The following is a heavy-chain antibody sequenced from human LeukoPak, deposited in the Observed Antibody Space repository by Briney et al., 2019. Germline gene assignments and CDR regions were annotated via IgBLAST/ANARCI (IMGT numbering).Heavy chain of an antibody. D-gene: IGHD2-21*01. CDR2: IKPNGDDK. CDR3: TTSDCEY. CDR1: GFTFNIHW. Sequence: GGSLRLSCAASGFTFNIHWMTWVRQTPGKGLEWVATIKPNGDDKFFVDSVEGRFTVPRDNAKTSLYLQMNNLRAEDTAMYYCTTSDCEYWGQGTLVTVSS. V-gene: IGHV3-7*03. J-gene: IGHJ4*02.